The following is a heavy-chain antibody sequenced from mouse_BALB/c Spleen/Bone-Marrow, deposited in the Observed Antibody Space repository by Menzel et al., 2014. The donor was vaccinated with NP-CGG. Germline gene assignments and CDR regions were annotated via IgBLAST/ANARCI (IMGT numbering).Heavy chain of an antibody. CDR1: GFDFSRFW. J-gene: IGHJ1*01. Sequence: VKVVESGGGLVQPGGSLKVSCAASGFDFSRFWMSWVRQAPGKGLEWIGEINPDSSTINYTPSLKDKFIISRDSAKNTLYLQMSKVRSEDTALYYCARRYGSSYRYWYFDVWGAGTTVTVSS. V-gene: IGHV4-1*02. D-gene: IGHD1-1*01. CDR2: INPDSSTI. CDR3: ARRYGSSYRYWYFDV.